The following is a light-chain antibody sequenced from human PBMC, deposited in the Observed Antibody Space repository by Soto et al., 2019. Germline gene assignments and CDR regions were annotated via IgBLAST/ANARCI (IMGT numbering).Light chain of an antibody. J-gene: IGLJ1*01. CDR1: SDDVGSYKH. CDR3: SSYSRSSTPFV. CDR2: DVS. V-gene: IGLV2-14*01. Sequence: QSALTQPASVSGSPGQSITISCTGTSDDVGSYKHVSWYQQYPGKAPKLIIYDVSNRPSGVSSRFSGSRSDNTASLTISGLQAGDEADYYCSSYSRSSTPFVFGTGTKVTVL.